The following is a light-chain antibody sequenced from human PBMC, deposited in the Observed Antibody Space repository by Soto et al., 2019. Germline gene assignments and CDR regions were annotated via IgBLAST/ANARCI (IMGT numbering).Light chain of an antibody. Sequence: QSALTQPASVSGSPGQSITISCLGTSSDVGGYDLVSWYQHHPGKAPKLVIYEVSKRPSGFANRFSGSKSGNTASLTISGLAPEDEDDYCCYSYARNRILVFGGGTKLTVL. J-gene: IGLJ3*02. CDR2: EVS. CDR3: YSYARNRILV. V-gene: IGLV2-23*02. CDR1: SSDVGGYDL.